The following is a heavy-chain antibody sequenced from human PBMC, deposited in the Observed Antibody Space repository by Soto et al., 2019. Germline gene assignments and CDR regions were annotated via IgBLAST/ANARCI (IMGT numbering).Heavy chain of an antibody. CDR2: ISGSGGST. CDR3: AKGPYYYDSSGYYPFDY. D-gene: IGHD3-22*01. CDR1: GFTFSSYA. J-gene: IGHJ4*02. Sequence: PGGSLRLSCVASGFTFSSYAMSWVSQAPGKGLEWVSAISGSGGSTYYADSVKGRFTISRDNSKNTLYLQMNSLRAEDTAVYYCAKGPYYYDSSGYYPFDYWGQGTLVIVSS. V-gene: IGHV3-23*01.